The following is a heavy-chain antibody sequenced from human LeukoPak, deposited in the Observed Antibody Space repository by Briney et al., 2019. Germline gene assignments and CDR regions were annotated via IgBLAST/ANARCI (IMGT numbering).Heavy chain of an antibody. CDR1: GFTFSNYD. V-gene: IGHV3-30-3*01. D-gene: IGHD3-10*01. CDR2: ISYDGSIE. J-gene: IGHJ4*02. Sequence: PGRSLRLSCAASGFTFSNYDMHWVRQAPGKGLEWVAVISYDGSIEYYIDSVKGRFIISRDNSKNTLYLQMNSLRAEDTAVYYCARDLSSGDQGGYWGQGTLVTVSS. CDR3: ARDLSSGDQGGY.